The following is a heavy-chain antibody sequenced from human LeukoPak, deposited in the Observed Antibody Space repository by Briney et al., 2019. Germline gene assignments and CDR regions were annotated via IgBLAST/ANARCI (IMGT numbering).Heavy chain of an antibody. D-gene: IGHD3-22*01. CDR1: GGTFSSYG. J-gene: IGHJ3*02. V-gene: IGHV1-18*01. CDR3: ATLDYYDSSGYVGAFDI. Sequence: GTSVKVSCKASGGTFSSYGISWVRQAPGQGLEWMGWISAYNGNTNYAQKLQGRVTMTTDTSTSTAYMELRSLRSDDTAVYYCATLDYYDSSGYVGAFDIWGQGTMVTVSS. CDR2: ISAYNGNT.